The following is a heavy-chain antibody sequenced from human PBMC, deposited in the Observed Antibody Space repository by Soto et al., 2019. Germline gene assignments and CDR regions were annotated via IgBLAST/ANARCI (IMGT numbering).Heavy chain of an antibody. CDR1: GFTFSRYA. CDR3: AKENGYSSGWVEFDY. Sequence: EVQLLESGGGLVQPGGSLRLSCAAAGFTFSRYAMSWVRQAPGKGLEWVSAISGSGGRTYYAESVKGRFTISRDNSKNTVYLQMNSLRAEDTAVYYCAKENGYSSGWVEFDYGGQGTLVTVSS. D-gene: IGHD6-25*01. CDR2: ISGSGGRT. V-gene: IGHV3-23*01. J-gene: IGHJ4*02.